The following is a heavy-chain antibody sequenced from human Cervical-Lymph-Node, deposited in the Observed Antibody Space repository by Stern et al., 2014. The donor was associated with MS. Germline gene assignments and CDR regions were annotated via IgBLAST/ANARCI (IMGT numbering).Heavy chain of an antibody. V-gene: IGHV7-4-1*02. CDR3: ARGDWFDP. Sequence: QVQLLQPGSELKKPGASVKVSCKASGYTFTSYAINWVRQAPGKGLEWMGWINTITGNAMYAQGFTGRFVFSLDTSVSTTYLQISSLKAEDTAVYYCARGDWFDPWGQGTLVTVSS. CDR1: GYTFTSYA. J-gene: IGHJ5*02. CDR2: INTITGNA.